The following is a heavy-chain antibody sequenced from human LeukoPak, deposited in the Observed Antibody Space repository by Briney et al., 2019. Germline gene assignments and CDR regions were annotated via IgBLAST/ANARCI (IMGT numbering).Heavy chain of an antibody. CDR1: GGSFSGYY. J-gene: IGHJ4*02. Sequence: SETLSLTCAVYGGSFSGYYWSWIRQPPGKGLEWIGEINHSGSTNYNPSLKSRVTISVDTSKNQFSLKLSSVTAADTAVYYCARRGLGYDILTGYWYYWGQGTLVTVSS. CDR2: INHSGST. V-gene: IGHV4-34*01. CDR3: ARRGLGYDILTGYWYY. D-gene: IGHD3-9*01.